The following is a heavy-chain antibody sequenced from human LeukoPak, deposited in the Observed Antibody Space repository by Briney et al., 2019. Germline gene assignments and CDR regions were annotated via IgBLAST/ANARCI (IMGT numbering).Heavy chain of an antibody. CDR3: ARILLGWELHYFDY. Sequence: GGSLRLSCAASGFTFSTYNMNWVRQAPGKGLEWVSSISGSSSYIYYADSVKGRFSISRDNAKNSLYLQMNSLRAEDTAVYYCARILLGWELHYFDYWGQGTLVTVSS. J-gene: IGHJ4*02. V-gene: IGHV3-21*01. D-gene: IGHD1-26*01. CDR2: ISGSSSYI. CDR1: GFTFSTYN.